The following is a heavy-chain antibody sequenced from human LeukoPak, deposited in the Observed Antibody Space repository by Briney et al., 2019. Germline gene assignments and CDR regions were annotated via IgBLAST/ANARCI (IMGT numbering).Heavy chain of an antibody. CDR3: VRDLYSRRMDYYGSGSYFAY. D-gene: IGHD3-10*01. CDR1: GGTFSSYA. V-gene: IGHV1-69*06. Sequence: SVKVSCKASGGTFSSYAISWVRQAPGQGLEWMGGIIPIFGTANYAQKFQGRVTITADKSTSTAYMELRSLISDDTAVYYCVRDLYSRRMDYYGSGSYFAYWGQGTLVTVSS. CDR2: IIPIFGTA. J-gene: IGHJ4*02.